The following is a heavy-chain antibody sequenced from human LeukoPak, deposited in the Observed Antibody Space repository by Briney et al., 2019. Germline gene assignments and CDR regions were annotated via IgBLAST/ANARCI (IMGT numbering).Heavy chain of an antibody. Sequence: SETLSLTCTVSGGSINSYYWTWIRQPPGKGLGWIGYIYTTGSTNYNPSLQSRVTISADLSKNQFSLKLSSVTAADTAVYYCARGDYNGAFDIWGQGTMVTVSS. D-gene: IGHD4-11*01. CDR1: GGSINSYY. V-gene: IGHV4-4*09. CDR3: ARGDYNGAFDI. CDR2: IYTTGST. J-gene: IGHJ3*02.